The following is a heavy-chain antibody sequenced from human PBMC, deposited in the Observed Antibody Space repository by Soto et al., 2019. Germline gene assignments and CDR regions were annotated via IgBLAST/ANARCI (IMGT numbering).Heavy chain of an antibody. CDR1: GYTFTNYA. CDR3: ARDSGGMDA. J-gene: IGHJ6*02. Sequence: QVQLVQSGAEVKKPGASVKVSCKASGYTFTNYAIHWVRQAPGQRLEWMGWINAGNGNTKYSQKFQGRVTITRDTSASTAYMELSSLRSENTAVYYCARDSGGMDAWGQGTTVTVSS. CDR2: INAGNGNT. V-gene: IGHV1-3*01.